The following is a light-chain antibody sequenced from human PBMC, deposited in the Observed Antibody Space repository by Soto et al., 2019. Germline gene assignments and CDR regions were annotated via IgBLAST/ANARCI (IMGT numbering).Light chain of an antibody. J-gene: IGKJ3*01. CDR3: QHYGGSPGVT. CDR2: GAS. CDR1: QTVSSAY. Sequence: EVVLTQSPGTLSLSPGERATLSCRASQTVSSAYLAWYQQRPGQTPRLLIFGASNRATAIPDRFSGSGSGTDFTFTISRLEHEDFAVYYCQHYGGSPGVTFGPGTKVDIK. V-gene: IGKV3-20*01.